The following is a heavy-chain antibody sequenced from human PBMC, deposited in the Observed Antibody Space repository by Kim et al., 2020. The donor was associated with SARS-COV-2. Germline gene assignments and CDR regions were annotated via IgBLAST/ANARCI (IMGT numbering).Heavy chain of an antibody. CDR2: IEQDGNEK. CDR3: VAGVGWLPDF. CDR1: VFTFCFYC. J-gene: IGHJ4*02. Sequence: GLSLCLSCTASVFTFCFYCFNWVFFFLFHVLDVGANIEQDGNEKNYVDSVRGRFTISRDNSNNSLYLQMNSLRAEDTAVYYCVAGVGWLPDFWGQGTLLTVSS. D-gene: IGHD5-12*01. V-gene: IGHV3-7*01.